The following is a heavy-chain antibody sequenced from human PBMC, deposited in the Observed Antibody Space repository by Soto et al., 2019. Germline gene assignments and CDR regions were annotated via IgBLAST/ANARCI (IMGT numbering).Heavy chain of an antibody. D-gene: IGHD6-13*01. CDR2: ISSSSSTI. Sequence: PGWSLRLSCAASGFTCSSYSMNWVRQAPGKGLEWVSYISSSSSTIYYADSVKGRFTISRDNAKNSLYLQMNSLRDEDTAVYYCAMRPYSSSWFHAAEYFQHWGQGTLVTASS. J-gene: IGHJ1*01. CDR3: AMRPYSSSWFHAAEYFQH. CDR1: GFTCSSYS. V-gene: IGHV3-48*02.